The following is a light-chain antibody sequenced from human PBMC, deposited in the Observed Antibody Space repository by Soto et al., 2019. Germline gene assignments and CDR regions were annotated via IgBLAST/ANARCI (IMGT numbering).Light chain of an antibody. CDR1: SSDVGGYNY. CDR3: SSYTSSSNV. CDR2: DVS. Sequence: QSALTQPASVSGSPGQSITISCTGTSSDVGGYNYVSWYQQHPGKAPKLMIYDVSNRPSGVSNRFSGSKSGNTASLTISGLQAEDEDDYYCSSYTSSSNVFGTGTKLTVL. V-gene: IGLV2-14*01. J-gene: IGLJ1*01.